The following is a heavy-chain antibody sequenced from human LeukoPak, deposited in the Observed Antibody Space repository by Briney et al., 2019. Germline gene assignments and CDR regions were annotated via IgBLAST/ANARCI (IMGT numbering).Heavy chain of an antibody. V-gene: IGHV1-8*01. Sequence: GSVKVSCKASGYTFTSYDINWVRQATGQGLEWMGWMNPDSGNTASAQRFQGRVTMTRNTSISTAYMEPSSLRSEDTAVYYCTRGPRYCSGGTCYSGTVRGWGQGTLVTVSS. CDR3: TRGPRYCSGGTCYSGTVRG. J-gene: IGHJ4*02. D-gene: IGHD2-15*01. CDR2: MNPDSGNT. CDR1: GYTFTSYD.